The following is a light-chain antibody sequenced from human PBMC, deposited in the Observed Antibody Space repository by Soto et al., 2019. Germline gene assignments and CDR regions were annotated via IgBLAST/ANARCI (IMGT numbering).Light chain of an antibody. Sequence: EVVLTQSPATLSLSPGEGATLSCRASQSIGNYLAWYQQKPGQAPRLLIYATSNRATGIPARFSGSESGTDFTLTISSLETEDFAVYYCQQRSSWPFTFGPGTKVDIK. CDR1: QSIGNY. V-gene: IGKV3-11*01. J-gene: IGKJ3*01. CDR2: ATS. CDR3: QQRSSWPFT.